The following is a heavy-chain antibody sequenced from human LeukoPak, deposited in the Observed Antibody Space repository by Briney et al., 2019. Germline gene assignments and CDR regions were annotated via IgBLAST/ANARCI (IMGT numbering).Heavy chain of an antibody. CDR3: ARDSGYAFDI. V-gene: IGHV4-59*01. J-gene: IGHJ3*02. CDR1: GASISTYY. Sequence: SETLSLTCTVSGASISTYYWSWLRQPPGKGLEWIGYIYYSGGTNYNPSLKSRVAISVDTSKNQLSLKLSSVTAADTAVYYCARDSGYAFDIWGQGTMVTVSS. D-gene: IGHD6-25*01. CDR2: IYYSGGT.